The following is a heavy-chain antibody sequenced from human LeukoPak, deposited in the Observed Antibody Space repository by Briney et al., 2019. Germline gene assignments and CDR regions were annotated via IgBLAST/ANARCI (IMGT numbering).Heavy chain of an antibody. CDR1: GFTFSSYS. D-gene: IGHD3-3*01. V-gene: IGHV3-7*01. CDR2: IKQDGSEK. CDR3: ARKEYYDFWSGYSSTGYYFDY. Sequence: GGSLRLSCAASGFTFSSYSMNWVRQAPGKGLEWVANIKQDGSEKYYVDSVKGRFTISRDNAKNSLYLQMNSLRAEDTAVYYCARKEYYDFWSGYSSTGYYFDYWGQGTLVTVSS. J-gene: IGHJ4*02.